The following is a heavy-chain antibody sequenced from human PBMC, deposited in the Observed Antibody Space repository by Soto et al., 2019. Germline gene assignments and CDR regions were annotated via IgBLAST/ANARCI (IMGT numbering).Heavy chain of an antibody. Sequence: EVQLLESGGGLVQPGGSLRLSCAASGFTFSSYAMSWVRQAPGKGLEWVSAISGSGGSTYYADSVKGRFTISRDNSKNTLYLQMNSLRAEGTAVYYCAKGWESGYCSSTSCYTFDYWGQGTLVTVSS. J-gene: IGHJ4*02. CDR2: ISGSGGST. CDR1: GFTFSSYA. V-gene: IGHV3-23*01. CDR3: AKGWESGYCSSTSCYTFDY. D-gene: IGHD2-2*02.